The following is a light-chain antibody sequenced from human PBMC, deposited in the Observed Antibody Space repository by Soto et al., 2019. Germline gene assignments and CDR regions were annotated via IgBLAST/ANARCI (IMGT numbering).Light chain of an antibody. Sequence: EIVMTQSPVTLSLSPGERATLSCRASQRVSSSSLAWYQHKPGQSPRLLIFGASRRATGIPDRFTGSGSGTDFTLTISRLEPEDFAVYYCRQYVSSPWAFGQGTKVDNK. J-gene: IGKJ1*01. V-gene: IGKV3-20*01. CDR3: RQYVSSPWA. CDR2: GAS. CDR1: QRVSSSS.